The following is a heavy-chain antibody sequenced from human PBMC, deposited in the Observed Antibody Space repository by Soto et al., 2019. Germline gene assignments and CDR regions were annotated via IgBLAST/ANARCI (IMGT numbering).Heavy chain of an antibody. CDR2: IIPIFGTA. J-gene: IGHJ2*01. CDR3: ARVTVVNPWYFDL. D-gene: IGHD2-21*01. CDR1: GGTFSSYA. Sequence: SVKVSGKASGGTFSSYAISWVRQAPGQGLEWMGGIIPIFGTANYAQKFQGRVTITADESTSTAYMELSSPRSEDTAVYYCARVTVVNPWYFDLWGRGTLVTVSS. V-gene: IGHV1-69*13.